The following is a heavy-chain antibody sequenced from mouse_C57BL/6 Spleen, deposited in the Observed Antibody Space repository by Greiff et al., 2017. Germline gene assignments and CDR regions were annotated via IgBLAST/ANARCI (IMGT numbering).Heavy chain of an antibody. D-gene: IGHD1-1*01. V-gene: IGHV1-54*01. Sequence: QVQLQQSGAELVRPGTSVKVSCKASGYAFTNYLIEWVKQRPGQGLEWIGVINPGSGGTNYNEKFKGKATLTADKSSNTAYMQLSSLTSEDSAVYYCARGGSGYFDYWGQGTTLTVSS. J-gene: IGHJ2*01. CDR3: ARGGSGYFDY. CDR2: INPGSGGT. CDR1: GYAFTNYL.